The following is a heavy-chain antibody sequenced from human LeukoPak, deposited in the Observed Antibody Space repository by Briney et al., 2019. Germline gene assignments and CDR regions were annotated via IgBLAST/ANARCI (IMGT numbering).Heavy chain of an antibody. J-gene: IGHJ6*03. CDR1: GFTFSSYG. D-gene: IGHD3-3*01. CDR3: AKDRAIFGVVTSPLGYYYYYMDV. CDR2: IRYDGSNK. Sequence: HPGGSLRLSCAASGFTFSSYGMHWVRQAPGKGLEWVAFIRYDGSNKYYADSVKGRFTISRDNSKNTLYLQMNSLRAEDTAVYYCAKDRAIFGVVTSPLGYYYYYMDVWGKGTTVTVSS. V-gene: IGHV3-30*02.